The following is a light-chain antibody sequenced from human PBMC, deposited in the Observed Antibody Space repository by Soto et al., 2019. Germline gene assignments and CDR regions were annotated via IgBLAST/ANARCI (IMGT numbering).Light chain of an antibody. Sequence: DIQMTQSPSTLSASVGDRVTITCRASQSVTNWLAWYQQKPGKAPKLLIYDVSSLDSGVPSRFSGSGSGTEFTLTISSLQPDDSATYYCQQYHTFWTFGQGTKVDI. CDR2: DVS. CDR3: QQYHTFWT. J-gene: IGKJ1*01. V-gene: IGKV1-5*01. CDR1: QSVTNW.